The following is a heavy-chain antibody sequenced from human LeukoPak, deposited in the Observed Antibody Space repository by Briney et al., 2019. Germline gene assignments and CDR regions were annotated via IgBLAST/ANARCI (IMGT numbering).Heavy chain of an antibody. V-gene: IGHV1-8*01. CDR3: ARDGGLAPYSSSTPFDY. Sequence: GASVKVSCKASGYTFTSYDINWVRQATGQGLEWMGWMNPNSGNTGYAQKFQGRVTMTRNTSISTAYMELSSLRSEDTAVYYCARDGGLAPYSSSTPFDYWGQGTLVTVSS. D-gene: IGHD6-6*01. CDR1: GYTFTSYD. J-gene: IGHJ4*02. CDR2: MNPNSGNT.